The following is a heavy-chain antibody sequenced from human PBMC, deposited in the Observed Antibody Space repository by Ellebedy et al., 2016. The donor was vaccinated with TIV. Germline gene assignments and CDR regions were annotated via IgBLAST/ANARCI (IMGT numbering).Heavy chain of an antibody. D-gene: IGHD6-19*01. CDR3: ARDDSTGWSIDN. V-gene: IGHV4-4*03. CDR2: INHSGST. J-gene: IGHJ4*02. Sequence: SGPTLVKPPHTLALTCTFSLFSPITSGMCVCCIHQPPGKGLEWIGEINHSGSTNYNPSLKSRVTIAVDMSKIQFSLRLSSVTAADTAVYYSARDDSTGWSIDNWGQGTLVAVSS. CDR1: LFSPITSGMC.